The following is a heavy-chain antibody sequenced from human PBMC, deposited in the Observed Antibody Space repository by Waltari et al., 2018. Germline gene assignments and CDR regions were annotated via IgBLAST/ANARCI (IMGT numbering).Heavy chain of an antibody. Sequence: EVRLVESGGGLVQPGGSLRPSCAASGFTFSDYWMSWVRQAPGQGLEWVANIKQDGSEKYQVDPVKGRFTISRDNAKNSLYLQMNSLRAEDTAVYFCARGGSWAIDYWGQGTLVTVSS. CDR2: IKQDGSEK. D-gene: IGHD3-16*01. CDR3: ARGGSWAIDY. J-gene: IGHJ4*02. CDR1: GFTFSDYW. V-gene: IGHV3-7*01.